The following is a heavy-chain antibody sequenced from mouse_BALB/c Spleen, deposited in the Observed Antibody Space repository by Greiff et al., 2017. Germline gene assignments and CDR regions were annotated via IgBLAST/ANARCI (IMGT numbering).Heavy chain of an antibody. V-gene: IGHV2-9*02. Sequence: VKLVESGPGLVAPSQSLSITCTVSGFSLTSYGVHWVRQPPGKGLEWLGVIWAGGSTNYNSALMSRLSTSKDNSKSQVILKMHSLQTDDTAMYYCARGEGFAYWGQGTLVTVSA. J-gene: IGHJ3*01. CDR3: ARGEGFAY. CDR2: IWAGGST. CDR1: GFSLTSYG.